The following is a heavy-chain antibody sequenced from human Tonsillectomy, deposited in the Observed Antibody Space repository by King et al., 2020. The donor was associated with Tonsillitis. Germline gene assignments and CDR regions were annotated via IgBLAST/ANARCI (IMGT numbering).Heavy chain of an antibody. Sequence: VQLVESGGGLVQPGRSLRLSCAASGFTFDDYAMHWVRQAPGKGLEWVSGISWNSGNTGYADSVKGRFTISRDNAKNSLHLQMNSLRAEDTALYYCVKDTGLAAAGWYCDLWGRGTLVTVSS. D-gene: IGHD6-13*01. CDR1: GFTFDDYA. V-gene: IGHV3-9*01. CDR2: ISWNSGNT. CDR3: VKDTGLAAAGWYCDL. J-gene: IGHJ2*01.